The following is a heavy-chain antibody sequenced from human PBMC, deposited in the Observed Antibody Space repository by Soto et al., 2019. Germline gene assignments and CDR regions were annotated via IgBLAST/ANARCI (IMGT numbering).Heavy chain of an antibody. V-gene: IGHV1-2*02. J-gene: IGHJ4*02. CDR2: INPNSGDT. D-gene: IGHD3-22*01. Sequence: QVQLVQSGTEVKRPGDSVKVSCKASGYTFTGYYVHWVRQAPGQGLEWMGWINPNSGDTYLAQRFQGRVTMNRDTSIGTAYMELSSLRSEDTAMYYCARGGSGYVWFNEFWGQGTLVTVSS. CDR1: GYTFTGYY. CDR3: ARGGSGYVWFNEF.